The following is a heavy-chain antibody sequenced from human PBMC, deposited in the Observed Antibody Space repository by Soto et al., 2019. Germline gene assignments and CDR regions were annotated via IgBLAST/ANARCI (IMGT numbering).Heavy chain of an antibody. D-gene: IGHD5-12*01. CDR1: GFTFDDHA. CDR3: ARGLRLTYDYYDLDF. Sequence: GGSLRLSCVGSGFTFDDHAMHWVRQIPGKGLEWVSGLNWNSDGIGYADSVKGRFTVSRDNAKNSLHLQMSSLRAEDTALYYCARGLRLTYDYYDLDFWGQGTTVTVSS. CDR2: LNWNSDGI. V-gene: IGHV3-9*01. J-gene: IGHJ6*02.